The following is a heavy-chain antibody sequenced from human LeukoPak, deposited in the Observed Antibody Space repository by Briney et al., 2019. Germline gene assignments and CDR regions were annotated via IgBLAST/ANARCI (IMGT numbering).Heavy chain of an antibody. CDR2: ITPSGGST. Sequence: GASVKVSCKASGYTFTSYYMHWVRQAPGQGLEWMGIITPSGGSTTYAQKFQGRVTMTRDTSTSTVYMELSSLRSEDTAVYYCARDVDWNYSFDYWGQGALVTVSS. CDR3: ARDVDWNYSFDY. CDR1: GYTFTSYY. V-gene: IGHV1-46*01. J-gene: IGHJ4*02. D-gene: IGHD1-7*01.